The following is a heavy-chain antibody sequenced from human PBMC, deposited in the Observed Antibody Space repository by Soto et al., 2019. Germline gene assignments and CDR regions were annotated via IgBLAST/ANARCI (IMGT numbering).Heavy chain of an antibody. CDR3: ARHFRRSPYYYDSSGYQFDY. Sequence: SETLSLTCTVAGGSISRYYWCWIRQPPGKGLEWIGYIYYSGSTNYNPSLKSRVTISVDTSKNQFSLKLSSVTAADTAVYYCARHFRRSPYYYDSSGYQFDYWGQGALVTVS. CDR1: GGSISRYY. J-gene: IGHJ4*02. D-gene: IGHD3-22*01. V-gene: IGHV4-59*08. CDR2: IYYSGST.